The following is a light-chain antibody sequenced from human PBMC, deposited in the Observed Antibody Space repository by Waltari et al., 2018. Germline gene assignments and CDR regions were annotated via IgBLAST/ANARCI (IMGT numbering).Light chain of an antibody. V-gene: IGKV1-27*01. J-gene: IGKJ1*01. Sequence: IQMTQSPRSLSASVGDRVTMSCRASQDISNYVAWYQQKPGKVPKIVIYAASTLQSGVPSRFSGSGYGAEFALTISNLQPEDVATYYCQKYGSASGTFGQGTKVEIK. CDR3: QKYGSASGT. CDR1: QDISNY. CDR2: AAS.